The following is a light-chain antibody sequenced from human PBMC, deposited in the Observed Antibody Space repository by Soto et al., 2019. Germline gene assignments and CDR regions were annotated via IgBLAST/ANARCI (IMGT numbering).Light chain of an antibody. CDR3: QQYGSSPLIT. J-gene: IGKJ5*01. CDR1: QSVSSRY. V-gene: IGKV3-20*01. Sequence: EIVLTQFPGTLSLSPGERATLSCRASQSVSSRYLAWYQQKPGQAPRLLIYGASSRATGIPDRFRGSGSGTDFALTLSRLEPEDFAVYYCQQYGSSPLITFGQGTRLEIK. CDR2: GAS.